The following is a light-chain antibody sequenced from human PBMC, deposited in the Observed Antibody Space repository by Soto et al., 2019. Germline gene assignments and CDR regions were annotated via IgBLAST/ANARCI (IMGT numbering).Light chain of an antibody. J-gene: IGLJ2*01. CDR2: EVN. V-gene: IGLV2-8*01. CDR1: SSDVGRYNR. CDR3: CSFTGTTIGV. Sequence: QSVLTQPPSASGSPGQSVTTSCTGTSSDVGRYNRVSWYQHYPGKAPKLMIYEVNKRPSEVPDRFSGSKSGNTASLTVSGLQAEDEADYYCCSFTGTTIGVFGGGTKLTVL.